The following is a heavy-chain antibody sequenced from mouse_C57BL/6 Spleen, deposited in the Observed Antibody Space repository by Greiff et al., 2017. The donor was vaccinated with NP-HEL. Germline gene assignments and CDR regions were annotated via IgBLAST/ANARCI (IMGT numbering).Heavy chain of an antibody. V-gene: IGHV1-55*01. CDR1: GYTFTSYW. D-gene: IGHD3-2*02. CDR2: IYPGSGST. Sequence: QVQLQQPGAELVKPGASVKMSCKASGYTFTSYWITWVKQRPGQGLEWIGDIYPGSGSTTYNEKFKGKATLTVDTSSSTAYMQLSSLTSEDSAVYYCARKETAQSTRDAMDYWGQGTSVTFSS. J-gene: IGHJ4*01. CDR3: ARKETAQSTRDAMDY.